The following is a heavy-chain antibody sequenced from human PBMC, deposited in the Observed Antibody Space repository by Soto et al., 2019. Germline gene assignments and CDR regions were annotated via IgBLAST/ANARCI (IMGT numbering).Heavy chain of an antibody. D-gene: IGHD3-10*01. Sequence: ASVKVSCKASGYTFTSYDINWVRQATGQGLEWMGWMNPNSGNTGYAQKFQGGVTMTRNTSISTAYMELSSLRSEDTAVYYCARGGSGSYNVWYYYYYYGMDVWGQGTTVTVSS. CDR3: ARGGSGSYNVWYYYYYYGMDV. J-gene: IGHJ6*02. CDR1: GYTFTSYD. CDR2: MNPNSGNT. V-gene: IGHV1-8*01.